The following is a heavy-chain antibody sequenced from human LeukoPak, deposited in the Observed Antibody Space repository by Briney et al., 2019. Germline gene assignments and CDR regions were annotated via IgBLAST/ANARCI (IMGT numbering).Heavy chain of an antibody. CDR2: ISYDGSNK. CDR3: AKLPYSSSSTLFLDY. V-gene: IGHV3-30*18. Sequence: QPGRSLRLSCAASGFTFSSYGMHWVRQAPGKGLEGVADISYDGSNKYYADSVKGRFTISRDNSKNTLYLQMNSLRAEDTAVYYCAKLPYSSSSTLFLDYWGQGTLVTVSS. D-gene: IGHD6-6*01. J-gene: IGHJ4*02. CDR1: GFTFSSYG.